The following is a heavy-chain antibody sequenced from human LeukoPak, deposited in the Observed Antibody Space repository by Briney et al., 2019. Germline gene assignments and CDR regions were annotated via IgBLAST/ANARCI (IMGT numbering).Heavy chain of an antibody. CDR3: VRDGYQLLLDAFDI. CDR2: SSAYNGNT. V-gene: IGHV1-18*04. Sequence: ASVKVSCKASGSTFPSYGISWVRQAPGQGLEWMECSSAYNGNTNYAQKLQGRVTMTTDTSTSTAYMELRSLRSDDTAVYYCVRDGYQLLLDAFDIWGQGTMVTVSS. J-gene: IGHJ3*02. CDR1: GSTFPSYG. D-gene: IGHD2-2*01.